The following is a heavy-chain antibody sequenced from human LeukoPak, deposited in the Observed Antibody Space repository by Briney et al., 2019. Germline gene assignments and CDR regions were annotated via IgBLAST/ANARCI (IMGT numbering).Heavy chain of an antibody. Sequence: GASVKVSCKASGGTFSSYAISWVRQAPGQGLEWMGRIIPILGIANYAQKFQGRVTITADKSTSTAYMELSSLRSEDTAVYYCAIIPGPYYDILTRPDYWGQGTLVTVSS. D-gene: IGHD3-9*01. CDR1: GGTFSSYA. CDR3: AIIPGPYYDILTRPDY. CDR2: IIPILGIA. J-gene: IGHJ4*02. V-gene: IGHV1-69*04.